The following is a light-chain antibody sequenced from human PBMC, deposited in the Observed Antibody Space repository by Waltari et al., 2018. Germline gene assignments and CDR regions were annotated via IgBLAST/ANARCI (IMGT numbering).Light chain of an antibody. Sequence: DIVMTQSPLSLPVKPGEPASISCTSSETRLHSNGYLYLNWYLQKPGQSPQLLIYLTSNRSSGVPDRLSGSGSSTEFTLKIGRVELEDLGVYYCMQTLKVPYTFGQGTKLEIK. CDR3: MQTLKVPYT. V-gene: IGKV2-28*01. J-gene: IGKJ2*01. CDR2: LTS. CDR1: ETRLHSNGYLY.